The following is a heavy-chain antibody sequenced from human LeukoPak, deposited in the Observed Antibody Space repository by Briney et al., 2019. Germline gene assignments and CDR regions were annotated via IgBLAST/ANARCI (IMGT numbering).Heavy chain of an antibody. CDR3: ARHVGYCSSDTCYSTWYFDL. CDR1: GGSISSGDYY. J-gene: IGHJ2*01. V-gene: IGHV4-39*01. CDR2: IYYSGST. D-gene: IGHD2-15*01. Sequence: SQTPSLTCTVSGGSISSGDYYWGWIRQPPGEGLEWIGSIYYSGSTYYNPSLKSRVTISVDRSKNQFSLKLTSVTAADTAVYYCARHVGYCSSDTCYSTWYFDLWGRGTLVTVSS.